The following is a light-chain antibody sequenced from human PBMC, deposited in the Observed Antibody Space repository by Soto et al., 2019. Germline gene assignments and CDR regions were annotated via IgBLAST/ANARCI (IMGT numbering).Light chain of an antibody. V-gene: IGKV3-20*01. CDR1: QSVSSSY. CDR3: QQYGSSPPTIT. CDR2: EES. J-gene: IGKJ5*01. Sequence: EIVLTQSPGTLSLSPGERATLSCRASQSVSSSYLAWYQQKPGKAPRLLIYEESPRATGIPDRFSGSGSGTDSTLTISRLEPEDFAVYFCQQYGSSPPTITFGQGTRLEIK.